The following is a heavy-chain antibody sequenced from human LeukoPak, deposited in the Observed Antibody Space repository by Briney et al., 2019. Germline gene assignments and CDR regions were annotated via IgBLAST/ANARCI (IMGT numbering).Heavy chain of an antibody. D-gene: IGHD2-21*01. CDR3: ARAGWIIASATDY. J-gene: IGHJ4*02. CDR1: GYSFSRDYY. V-gene: IGHV4-38-2*01. Sequence: ASETLSLTCGVSGYSFSRDYYWAWIRQPPGKGLEWIGTIYHTGSTYYTPSLGSRVTISVDTSKNEFSLNLNSVTAADTAVYYSARAGWIIASATDYWGQGALVTVSS. CDR2: IYHTGST.